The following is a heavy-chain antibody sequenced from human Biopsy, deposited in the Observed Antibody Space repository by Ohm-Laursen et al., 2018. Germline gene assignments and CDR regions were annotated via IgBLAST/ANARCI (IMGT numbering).Heavy chain of an antibody. D-gene: IGHD4-17*01. CDR1: GGSISSGFYY. V-gene: IGHV4-61*01. J-gene: IGHJ5*01. Sequence: SETLSLTCTVSGGSISSGFYYWSWIRQPPGKGLEWIGHVYYSGTTNYNPSLKSRVTISVDTSKKQFSLKLISVAAADTAVYYCARRRELDYCDGAGTAWFDPWGQGTTVTVSS. CDR2: VYYSGTT. CDR3: ARRRELDYCDGAGTAWFDP.